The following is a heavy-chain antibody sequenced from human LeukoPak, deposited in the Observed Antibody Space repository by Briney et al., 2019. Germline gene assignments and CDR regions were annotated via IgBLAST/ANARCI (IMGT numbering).Heavy chain of an antibody. Sequence: ASVKVSCRTSGYTFTSYGITWVRQAPGQGLEWMGWISADNGNTDCAQKFQGRVTMTTDTSTSTAYMELRSLRSDDTAVYYCARGIGSLYYGMDVWGQGTTVTVSS. J-gene: IGHJ6*02. V-gene: IGHV1-18*01. CDR2: ISADNGNT. D-gene: IGHD2-15*01. CDR3: ARGIGSLYYGMDV. CDR1: GYTFTSYG.